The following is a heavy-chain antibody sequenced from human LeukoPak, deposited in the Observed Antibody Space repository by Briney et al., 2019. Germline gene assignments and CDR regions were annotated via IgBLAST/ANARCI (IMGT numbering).Heavy chain of an antibody. CDR3: ARGRYYAMDV. CDR2: INNEGSGT. CDR1: GFTFSTYW. Sequence: GGSLRLSCAASGFTFSTYWMHWVRPAPGKGLVWVSRINNEGSGTGYADSVKGRFTISRDNAKNTLFLQMNSQRAEDTAVYYCARGRYYAMDVWGQGTTVTVSS. V-gene: IGHV3-74*01. J-gene: IGHJ6*02.